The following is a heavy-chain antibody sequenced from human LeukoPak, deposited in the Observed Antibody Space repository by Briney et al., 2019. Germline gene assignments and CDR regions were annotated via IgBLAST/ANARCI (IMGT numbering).Heavy chain of an antibody. CDR2: IASDGSST. J-gene: IGHJ6*02. CDR3: AKDYYYGMDV. CDR1: GFTFSSYW. V-gene: IGHV3-74*01. Sequence: PGGSLRLSCAASGFTFSSYWMNWVRQAPGKGLVWVSRIASDGSSTTYADSVKGRFSISRDNAKNTLYLQMNSLRVEDTAVYYCAKDYYYGMDVWGQGTTVTVSS.